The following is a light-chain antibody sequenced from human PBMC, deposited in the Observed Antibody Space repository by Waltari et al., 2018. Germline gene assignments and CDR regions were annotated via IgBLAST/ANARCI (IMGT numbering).Light chain of an antibody. Sequence: QSALTQPRSVSGSPGQSVTISCTGTSSDVGGYNSVSWFQQHAGKAPRLMIYDVSERPSGVPDRFSGSKSGNTASLTISGLQAEDEADYYCCSYAGSYTWVFGGGTKLTVL. CDR1: SSDVGGYNS. CDR2: DVS. J-gene: IGLJ3*02. CDR3: CSYAGSYTWV. V-gene: IGLV2-11*01.